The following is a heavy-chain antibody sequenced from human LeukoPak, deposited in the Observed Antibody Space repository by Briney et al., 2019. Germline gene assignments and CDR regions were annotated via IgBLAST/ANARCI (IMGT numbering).Heavy chain of an antibody. CDR3: ARLSHIAAAGAYTYYSLDV. J-gene: IGHJ6*02. V-gene: IGHV4-59*13. CDR2: LYNSGST. D-gene: IGHD6-13*01. CDR1: RGSINNYG. Sequence: PSETLSLTCTVSRGSINNYGWTWIRRPPGRGLEWIGDLYNSGSTSYNPSLNSRLTISADTSNKQFFLRLRSVTAADTAVYYCARLSHIAAAGAYTYYSLDVWGQGTTVTVSS.